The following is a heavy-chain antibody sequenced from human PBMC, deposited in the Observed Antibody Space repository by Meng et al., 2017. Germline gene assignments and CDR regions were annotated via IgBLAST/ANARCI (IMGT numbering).Heavy chain of an antibody. CDR2: INSDGSGT. CDR1: GFTFSSYW. J-gene: IGHJ5*02. CDR3: ARDHRPLDYVWGSYRLLDP. Sequence: ETLSLTCAASGFTFSSYWMHWVRQAPGKGRVWVSRINSDGSGTSYADSGKGRFTISRDNAKNTLYLQMNSLRAEDTAVYYCARDHRPLDYVWGSYRLLDPWGQGTLVTVSS. D-gene: IGHD3-16*01. V-gene: IGHV3-74*01.